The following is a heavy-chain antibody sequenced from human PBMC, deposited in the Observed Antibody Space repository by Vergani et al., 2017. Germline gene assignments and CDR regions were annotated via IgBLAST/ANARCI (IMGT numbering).Heavy chain of an antibody. J-gene: IGHJ5*02. CDR3: AKSDLQTDCWSGYYSGVGNWFDP. D-gene: IGHD3-3*01. CDR1: GFTFSSYA. V-gene: IGHV3-23*04. CDR2: ISGSGGST. Sequence: EVQLVESGGGLVQPGGSLRLSCAASGFTFSSYAMSWVRQAPGKGLEWVSAISGSGGSTYYADSVKGRFTISRDNSKNTLYLQMNSLRAEDTAVYYCAKSDLQTDCWSGYYSGVGNWFDPWGQGTLVTVSS.